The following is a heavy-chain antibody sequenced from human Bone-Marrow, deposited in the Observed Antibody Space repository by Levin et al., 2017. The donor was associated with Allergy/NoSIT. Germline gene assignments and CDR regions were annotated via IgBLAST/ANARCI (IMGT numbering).Heavy chain of an antibody. CDR2: IFMSGDT. V-gene: IGHV4-4*07. D-gene: IGHD2-21*02. CDR1: GGSIGTLY. CDR3: ARDIGYGDHPYYFDY. J-gene: IGHJ4*02. Sequence: SQTLSLTCAVSGGSIGTLYWNWIRQPAGKGLEWIGRIFMSGDTNYNPSLESRVTMSVDKSKNQFSLNLRSVTAADTAVYYCARDIGYGDHPYYFDYWGQGIRVTVSS.